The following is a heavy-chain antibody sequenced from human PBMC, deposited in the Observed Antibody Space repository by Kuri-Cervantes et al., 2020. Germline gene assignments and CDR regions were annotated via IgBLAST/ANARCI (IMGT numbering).Heavy chain of an antibody. CDR3: ARDLSFGGPSDY. Sequence: GESLKISCAASGFTFSSYAMHWVCQAPGKGLEWVAIISYDGSNKYYADSVKGRFTISRDNSKNTLYLQMNSLRAEDTAVFYCARDLSFGGPSDYWGQGTLVTVSS. CDR1: GFTFSSYA. V-gene: IGHV3-30-3*01. D-gene: IGHD3-16*01. CDR2: ISYDGSNK. J-gene: IGHJ4*02.